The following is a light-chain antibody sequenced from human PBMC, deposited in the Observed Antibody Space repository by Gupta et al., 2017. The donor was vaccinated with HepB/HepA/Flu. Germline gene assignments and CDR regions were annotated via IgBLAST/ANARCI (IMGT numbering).Light chain of an antibody. J-gene: IGLJ3*02. Sequence: QSVLTQPPSASGTPGQRVTISCSGSSSNIGSNTVNWYQQLPGTAPNLLMYSKNKRRSGVPERFSGAKSGATASLAISGLQAEDEADYYCAAWDDSLNGWVFGGGTKLTVL. CDR3: AAWDDSLNGWV. V-gene: IGLV1-44*01. CDR1: SSNIGSNT. CDR2: SKN.